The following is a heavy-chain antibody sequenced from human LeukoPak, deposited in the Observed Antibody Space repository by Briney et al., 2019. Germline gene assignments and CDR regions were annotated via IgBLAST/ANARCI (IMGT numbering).Heavy chain of an antibody. D-gene: IGHD1/OR15-1a*01. CDR3: ARYQTGTMFAV. J-gene: IGHJ4*02. CDR1: GASINSDTYY. V-gene: IGHV4-39*07. CDR2: HSHSGSA. Sequence: PSQTLSLTCTVSGASINSDTYYWGWIRQPPGKGLEWIGTHSHSGSAYYNPSLRSRITMSLDTSENQLSLKLYSVTAADTAIYYCARYQTGTMFAVWGQGTLVTISS.